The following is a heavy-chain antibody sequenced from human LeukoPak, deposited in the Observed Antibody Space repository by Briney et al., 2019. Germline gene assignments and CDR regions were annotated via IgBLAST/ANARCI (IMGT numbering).Heavy chain of an antibody. CDR3: AKSPSPMDIVAYYFDY. V-gene: IGHV3-23*01. CDR2: ISGSGGST. J-gene: IGHJ4*02. Sequence: GGSLRLSCAASGFTFNNNPMSWVRQAPGKGLEWVSAISGSGGSTYYADSVKGRFTIARDNSKNTLYLQMNSLRAEDTAVYYCAKSPSPMDIVAYYFDYWGRGTLVTVSS. D-gene: IGHD5-12*01. CDR1: GFTFNNNP.